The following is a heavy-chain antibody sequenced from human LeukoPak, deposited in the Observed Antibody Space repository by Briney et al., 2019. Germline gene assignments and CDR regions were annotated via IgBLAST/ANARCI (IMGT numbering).Heavy chain of an antibody. V-gene: IGHV3-13*04. CDR2: IGFAGDT. D-gene: IGHD3-9*01. CDR3: ARGNILTGYEY. J-gene: IGHJ4*02. Sequence: GGSLRLSCAASGFTFSNYDMHWVRQATGKGLEWVSAIGFAGDTYYSGSVKGRSTISRENAKNFLYLRMNSLRAGDTAVYYCARGNILTGYEYWGQGTLVTVSS. CDR1: GFTFSNYD.